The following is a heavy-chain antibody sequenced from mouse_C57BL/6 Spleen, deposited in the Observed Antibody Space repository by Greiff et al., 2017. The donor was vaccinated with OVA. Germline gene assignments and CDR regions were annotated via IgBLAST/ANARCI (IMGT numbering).Heavy chain of an antibody. D-gene: IGHD3-3*01. J-gene: IGHJ3*01. V-gene: IGHV1-69*01. CDR2: IDPSDSYT. CDR1: GYTFTSYW. CDR3: ARGGDGLAY. Sequence: QVQLQQPGAELVMPGASVKLSCKASGYTFTSYWMHWVKQRPGQGLEWIGEIDPSDSYTNYNQKFKGKSTLTVDKSSSTAYMQLSSLTSEDSAVYYWARGGDGLAYWGQGTLVTVSA.